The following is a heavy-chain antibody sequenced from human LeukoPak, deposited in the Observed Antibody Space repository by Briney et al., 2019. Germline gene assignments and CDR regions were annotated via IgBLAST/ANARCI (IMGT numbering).Heavy chain of an antibody. D-gene: IGHD3-9*01. Sequence: SQTLSLTCAVSGGSISSGGYSWSWIRQPPGKGLEWIGYIYHSGSTYYNPSLKSRVTISVDRSKNQFSLKLGSVTAADTAVYYCARGQGYYDILTGYYNDAFDIWGQGTMVTVSS. J-gene: IGHJ3*02. CDR1: GGSISSGGYS. CDR2: IYHSGST. CDR3: ARGQGYYDILTGYYNDAFDI. V-gene: IGHV4-30-2*01.